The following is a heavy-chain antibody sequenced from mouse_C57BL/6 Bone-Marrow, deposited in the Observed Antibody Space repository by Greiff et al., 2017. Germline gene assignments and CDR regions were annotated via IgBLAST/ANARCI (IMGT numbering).Heavy chain of an antibody. J-gene: IGHJ1*03. V-gene: IGHV14-4*01. CDR3: TTYDGSSYWYFDV. CDR1: GFNIKDDY. Sequence: EVQLQQSGAELVRPGASVKLSCTASGFNIKDDYMHWVKQRPEQGLEWIGWIDPENGDTEYASKFQGKATITADTSSNTAYLQLSSLTSEDTAVYYCTTYDGSSYWYFDVWGTGTTVTVSS. CDR2: IDPENGDT. D-gene: IGHD1-1*01.